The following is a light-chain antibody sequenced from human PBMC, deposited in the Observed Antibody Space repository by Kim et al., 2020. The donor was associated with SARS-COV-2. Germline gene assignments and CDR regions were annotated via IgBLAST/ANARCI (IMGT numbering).Light chain of an antibody. V-gene: IGLV3-19*01. Sequence: SSELTQDPDVSVALSQTVRITCQGDSLRNYYATWYQQKPGQAPLLVIYGKNNRPSGIPDRFSGSSSGNTASLTITGAQAEDEADYYCHSRDTSGNQVVFGGGTQLTVL. CDR3: HSRDTSGNQVV. J-gene: IGLJ2*01. CDR2: GKN. CDR1: SLRNYY.